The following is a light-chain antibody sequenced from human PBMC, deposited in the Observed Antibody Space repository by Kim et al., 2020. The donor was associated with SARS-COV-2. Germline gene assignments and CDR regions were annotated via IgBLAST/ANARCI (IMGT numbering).Light chain of an antibody. CDR1: SSNIGARFD. CDR3: QSCDSSRSDYV. V-gene: IGLV1-40*01. J-gene: IGLJ1*01. CDR2: GNT. Sequence: QSVLTQPPSVSGAPGQRVTISCTGSSSNIGARFDVHWYQQRPGTAPKLLIYGNTNRPSGVPDRFSASKSDISASLAITGLQAEDEADYYCQSCDSSRSDYVFGTGTKVTVL.